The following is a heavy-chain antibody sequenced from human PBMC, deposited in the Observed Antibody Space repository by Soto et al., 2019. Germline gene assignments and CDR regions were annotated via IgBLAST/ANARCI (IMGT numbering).Heavy chain of an antibody. CDR3: AKPYNWNAYGFDY. J-gene: IGHJ4*02. V-gene: IGHV3-66*02. CDR1: GCTVSSIY. CDR2: IYSAGST. D-gene: IGHD1-20*01. Sequence: GLSLTLSWAASGCTVSSIYPSWVRQAPGKGLEWVSVIYSAGSTYYADSVKGRFTISRDNSKNTLSLQMNSLRGEDTAAYYCAKPYNWNAYGFDYWGQGTLVTSPQ.